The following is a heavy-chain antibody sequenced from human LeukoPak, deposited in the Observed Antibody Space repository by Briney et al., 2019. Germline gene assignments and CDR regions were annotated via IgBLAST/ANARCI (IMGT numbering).Heavy chain of an antibody. J-gene: IGHJ4*02. CDR1: AFIFSGHW. CDR3: AKDGRTYYYDSSGYNY. CDR2: ISGSGGST. V-gene: IGHV3-23*01. Sequence: PGGSLRLSCEGSAFIFSGHWMNWVRQTPGKGLEWVSAISGSGGSTYYADSVKGRFTISRDNSKNTLYLQMNSLRAEDTAVYYCAKDGRTYYYDSSGYNYWGQGTLVTVSS. D-gene: IGHD3-22*01.